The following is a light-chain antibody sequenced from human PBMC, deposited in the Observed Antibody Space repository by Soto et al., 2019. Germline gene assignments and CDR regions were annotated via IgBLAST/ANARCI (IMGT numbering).Light chain of an antibody. V-gene: IGLV2-14*01. Sequence: QSALTQPASVSGSPGQSITISCTGTSSDVGGYNYVSWYQQHPGKVPKLMIYEVSNRPSGVSNRFSGSKSGNTASLTISGLQAEDEADDYCSSYTSTSTVVFCGGTKLTVL. CDR1: SSDVGGYNY. J-gene: IGLJ2*01. CDR3: SSYTSTSTVV. CDR2: EVS.